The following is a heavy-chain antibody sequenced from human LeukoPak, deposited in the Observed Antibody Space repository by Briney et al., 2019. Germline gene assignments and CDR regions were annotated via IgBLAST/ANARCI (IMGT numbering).Heavy chain of an antibody. D-gene: IGHD6-13*01. V-gene: IGHV1-18*01. CDR3: TLGPGYSSSWYVWFDP. CDR2: INPFNGNT. Sequence: ASVKVSCTASGYTFTRYAISWVRQAPGQGLEWMGWINPFNGNTNDAERFQGRVIMTTDTSTRTAYMELRSLRSDDTAVYYCTLGPGYSSSWYVWFDPWGQGTLVTVSS. J-gene: IGHJ5*02. CDR1: GYTFTRYA.